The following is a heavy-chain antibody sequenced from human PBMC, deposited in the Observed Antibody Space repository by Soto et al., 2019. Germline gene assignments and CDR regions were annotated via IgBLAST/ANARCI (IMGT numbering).Heavy chain of an antibody. V-gene: IGHV3-23*01. CDR3: AKDRDKVTTLLRFDY. CDR2: ISGSGDRT. Sequence: GGSLRLSCAASGFTFSSYAMSWVRQAPGKGLEWVAAISGSGDRTYYADSVKGRLTISRDNSKNTLYLQMNSLRAEDTAVYYCAKDRDKVTTLLRFDYWGQGTLVTVSS. CDR1: GFTFSSYA. D-gene: IGHD4-17*01. J-gene: IGHJ4*02.